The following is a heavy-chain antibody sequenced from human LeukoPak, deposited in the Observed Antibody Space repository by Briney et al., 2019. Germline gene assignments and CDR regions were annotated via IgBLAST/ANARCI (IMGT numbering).Heavy chain of an antibody. CDR3: ARVTRRITMVRGVIYFDY. Sequence: SETLSLTCTVSGGSLSSYYWSWIRQPAGKGLEWIGRIYTSGSTNYNPSLKSRVTMSVDTSKNQFSLKLSSVTAADTAVYYCARVTRRITMVRGVIYFDYWGQGTLVTVSS. J-gene: IGHJ4*02. D-gene: IGHD3-10*01. V-gene: IGHV4-4*07. CDR1: GGSLSSYY. CDR2: IYTSGST.